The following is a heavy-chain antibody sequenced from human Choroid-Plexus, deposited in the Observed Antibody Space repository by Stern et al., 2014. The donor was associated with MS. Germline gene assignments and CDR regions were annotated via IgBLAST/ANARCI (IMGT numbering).Heavy chain of an antibody. V-gene: IGHV3-30*18. J-gene: IGHJ5*02. CDR2: VSYDGSNK. CDR1: GFTFGSCA. D-gene: IGHD2/OR15-2a*01. Sequence: QLVQSGGGVVQPGRPLRISCVASGFTFGSCAMHWVRQAPGKGLEWVAGVSYDGSNKYYADSVKGRFTISRDNSQNTLYMQMSSLRPEDTAVYYCAKDRQYLTYFFDHWGQGSLVTVSS. CDR3: AKDRQYLTYFFDH.